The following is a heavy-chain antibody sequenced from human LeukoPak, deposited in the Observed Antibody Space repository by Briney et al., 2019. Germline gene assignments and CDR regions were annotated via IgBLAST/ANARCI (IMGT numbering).Heavy chain of an antibody. CDR1: EFTFSSYS. V-gene: IGHV3-7*03. J-gene: IGHJ4*02. CDR2: IKHDGSER. D-gene: IGHD6-19*01. CDR3: ARAGLTVAADY. Sequence: PGGSLRLSCAASEFTFSSYSMNWVRQAPGKGLEWVANIKHDGSERYYVDSVKGRFTISRDNAKNSLFLQMNSLSAEDTGVYYCARAGLTVAADYWGQGTLVTVSS.